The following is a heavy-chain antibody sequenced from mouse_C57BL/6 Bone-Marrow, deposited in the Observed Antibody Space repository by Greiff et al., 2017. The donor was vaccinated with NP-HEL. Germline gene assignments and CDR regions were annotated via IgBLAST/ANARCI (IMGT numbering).Heavy chain of an antibody. CDR3: TRGGLLLYFDY. CDR1: GFTFSSYA. Sequence: EVKLMESGEGLVKPGGSLKLSCAASGFTFSSYAMSWVRQTPEKRLEWVAYISSGGDYIYYADTVKGRFTISRDNARNTLYLQMSSLKSEDTAMYYCTRGGLLLYFDYWGQGTTLTVSS. V-gene: IGHV5-9-1*02. CDR2: ISSGGDYI. J-gene: IGHJ2*01. D-gene: IGHD2-3*01.